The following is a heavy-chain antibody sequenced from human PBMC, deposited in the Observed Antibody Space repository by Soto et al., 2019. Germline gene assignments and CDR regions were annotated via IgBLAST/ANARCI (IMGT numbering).Heavy chain of an antibody. Sequence: SGPTLVNPTQTLTLTCTFSGFSLSTCGMCVSWIRQPPGKALEWLALIDWDDDKYYSTSLKTRLTISKDTSKNQVVLTMTNMDPVDTATYYCARIESYYDFWSGPAYYGMDVWGQGTTVTVS. CDR2: IDWDDDK. CDR1: GFSLSTCGMC. V-gene: IGHV2-70*01. CDR3: ARIESYYDFWSGPAYYGMDV. D-gene: IGHD3-3*01. J-gene: IGHJ6*02.